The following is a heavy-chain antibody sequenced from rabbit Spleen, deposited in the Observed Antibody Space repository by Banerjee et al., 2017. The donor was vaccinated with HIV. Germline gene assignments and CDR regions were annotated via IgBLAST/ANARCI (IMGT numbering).Heavy chain of an antibody. Sequence: QEQLVESGGGLVQPGGSLTLSCKASGLDFSSSYWICWVRQAPGKGLEWIACIYAGGSGGTYYASWAKGRFTISKTSSTTVTLQMTSLTASDTATYFCARDLVGVIGWNFNLWGPGTLVTVS. D-gene: IGHD1-1*01. CDR1: GLDFSSSYW. V-gene: IGHV1S45*01. CDR2: IYAGGSGGT. J-gene: IGHJ4*01. CDR3: ARDLVGVIGWNFNL.